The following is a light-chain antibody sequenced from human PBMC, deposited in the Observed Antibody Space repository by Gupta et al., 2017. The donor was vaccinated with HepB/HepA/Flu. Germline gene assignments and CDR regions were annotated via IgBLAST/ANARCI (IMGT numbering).Light chain of an antibody. J-gene: IGLJ2*01. V-gene: IGLV2-23*02. CDR3: CSYAGSGTFEV. Sequence: QSARTQPASVSGSPGQSITISCTGTSSDIGNYNLVSWYQQHPGKAPKVMIYEVIKRPSGISNRFSGSKPGYTASLTISGLQADDEADYYCCSYAGSGTFEVFGGGTRLTVL. CDR1: SSDIGNYNL. CDR2: EVI.